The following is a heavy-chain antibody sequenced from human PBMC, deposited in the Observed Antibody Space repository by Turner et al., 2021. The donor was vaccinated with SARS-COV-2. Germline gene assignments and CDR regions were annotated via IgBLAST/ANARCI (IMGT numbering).Heavy chain of an antibody. CDR1: GGSFSAYY. V-gene: IGHV4-34*01. J-gene: IGHJ4*02. CDR3: ARGLGFGGILNYIDS. Sequence: QLQLQQWGAGLLKSSETLSPTCAVYGGSFSAYYWTWLRQFPGKGLEWMWESNHSGTTKINPSLKSRVTISVDTSKNQFSLNLNSVTAADTAVYYCARGLGFGGILNYIDSWGQGNLVTVSS. D-gene: IGHD2-15*01. CDR2: SNHSGTT.